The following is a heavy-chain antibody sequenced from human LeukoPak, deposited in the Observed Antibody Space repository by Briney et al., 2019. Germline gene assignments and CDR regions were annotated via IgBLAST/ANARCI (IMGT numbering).Heavy chain of an antibody. CDR3: ARERSSLAGAFDI. J-gene: IGHJ3*02. V-gene: IGHV3-30-3*01. CDR1: GFTFGSYA. D-gene: IGHD6-6*01. Sequence: GGSLRLSCAASGFTFGSYAMHWVRQAPGKGLEWVAVISYDGSNKYYADSVKGRFTISRDNSKNTLYLQMSSLRAEDTAVYYSARERSSLAGAFDIWGQGTMVTVSS. CDR2: ISYDGSNK.